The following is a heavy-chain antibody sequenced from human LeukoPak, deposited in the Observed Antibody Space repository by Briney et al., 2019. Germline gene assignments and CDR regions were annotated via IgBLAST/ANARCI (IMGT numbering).Heavy chain of an antibody. CDR3: ARHGYFDWLFDAFDI. J-gene: IGHJ3*02. CDR1: GGSISSSSYY. D-gene: IGHD3-9*01. V-gene: IGHV4-39*01. CDR2: IYYSGST. Sequence: KPSETLSLTCTVSGGSISSSSYYWGWIRQPPGKGLEWIGSIYYSGSTYYNPSLKSRVTISVDTSKNQFSLKLSSVTAADTAVYYCARHGYFDWLFDAFDIWGQGTMVTVSS.